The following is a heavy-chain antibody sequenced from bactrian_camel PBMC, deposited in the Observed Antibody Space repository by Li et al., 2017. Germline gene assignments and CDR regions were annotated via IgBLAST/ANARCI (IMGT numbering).Heavy chain of an antibody. V-gene: IGHV3S53*01. CDR2: ISGRGDV. J-gene: IGHJ4*01. CDR3: AAQRAIDDCRYEYNY. D-gene: IGHD4*01. CDR1: RYFLNLFC. Sequence: QVQLVESGGGTVQTGGSLRLSCKTSRYFLNLFCLGWFRQAPGKGREVVATISGRGDVYYADSVKGRFTFSRDDAETTLFLQMNSLKPEDTATYYCAAQRAIDDCRYEYNYWGKGTQVTVS.